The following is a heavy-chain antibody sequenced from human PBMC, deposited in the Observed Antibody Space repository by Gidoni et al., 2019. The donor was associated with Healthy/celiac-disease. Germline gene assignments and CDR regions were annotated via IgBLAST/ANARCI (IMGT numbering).Heavy chain of an antibody. Sequence: QVTLKESGPVLVKPTETLTHTCTVSGFSLSNDRMGVSWIRQPPGKALEWLAHIFSNDEKSYSTSLKSRLTISKDTSKSQVVLTMTNMDPVDTATYYCARIRGYDFWSGYYGLGAFDIWGQGTMVTVSS. CDR1: GFSLSNDRMG. J-gene: IGHJ3*02. CDR2: IFSNDEK. D-gene: IGHD3-3*01. CDR3: ARIRGYDFWSGYYGLGAFDI. V-gene: IGHV2-26*01.